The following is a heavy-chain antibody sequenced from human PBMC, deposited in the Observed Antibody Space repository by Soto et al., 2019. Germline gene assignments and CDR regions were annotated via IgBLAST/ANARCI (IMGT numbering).Heavy chain of an antibody. D-gene: IGHD6-19*01. CDR1: GFTFSSYG. CDR3: AKQVTPHCSGWPDAFDI. Sequence: QVQLVESGGGVVQPGRSLRLSCAVSGFTFSSYGMHWVRQAPGKGLEWVAVISYDGSNKYYADSVKGRFTISRDNSNNTLHLQMNSLRAEDTAVYYCAKQVTPHCSGWPDAFDIWGQGTMVSVSS. V-gene: IGHV3-30*18. J-gene: IGHJ3*02. CDR2: ISYDGSNK.